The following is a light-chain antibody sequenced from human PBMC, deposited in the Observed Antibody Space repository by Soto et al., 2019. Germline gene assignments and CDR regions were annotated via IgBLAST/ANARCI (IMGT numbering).Light chain of an antibody. V-gene: IGLV2-14*01. CDR2: EVS. CDR3: ISYTSSSTWV. J-gene: IGLJ3*02. CDR1: SSDVGGYNY. Sequence: QSALTQPASVSGSPGQSITISCTGTSSDVGGYNYVSWYQKHPGKAPKLMIYEVSNRPSGVSDRFSGSRSGNTASLTISGLQAEDESHYYCISYTSSSTWVFGGGTKLTVL.